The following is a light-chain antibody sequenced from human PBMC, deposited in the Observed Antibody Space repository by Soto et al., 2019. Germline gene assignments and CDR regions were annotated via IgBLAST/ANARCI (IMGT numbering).Light chain of an antibody. J-gene: IGKJ2*01. V-gene: IGKV1-39*01. CDR3: QQGHSTPYT. Sequence: DIQMTQSPYSLSASVGDSVTITCRASQNIRTYLNWYQQKQGRAPKLLIHSASALPSGVPSRFSGSGSGTELTITMSGLQPEDFETYYCQQGHSTPYTFGQGTKVDI. CDR2: SAS. CDR1: QNIRTY.